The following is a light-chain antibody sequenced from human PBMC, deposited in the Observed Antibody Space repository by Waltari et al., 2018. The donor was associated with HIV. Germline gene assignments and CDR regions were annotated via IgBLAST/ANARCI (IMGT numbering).Light chain of an antibody. CDR1: KLGANS. J-gene: IGLJ2*01. Sequence: SYELTQPPSVSVSPGQTASITSSGDKLGANSACWYQQKPGQSPVLVIYQDSKRPSGIPERFSGSNSGNTATLTISGTQTLDEADYYCQAWDSSTVVFGGGTKLTVL. CDR3: QAWDSSTVV. V-gene: IGLV3-1*01. CDR2: QDS.